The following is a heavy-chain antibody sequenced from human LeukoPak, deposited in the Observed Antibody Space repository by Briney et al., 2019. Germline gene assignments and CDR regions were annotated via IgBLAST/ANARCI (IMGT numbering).Heavy chain of an antibody. J-gene: IGHJ5*02. Sequence: SVKLSCKTSGGTFNNSAISWVRQAPGQGLEWLGGIMPLFGTAGYAQKFQGRVTITKDESTRTVYLELTSLTSDDTAVYYCARDVHGDYGSGWFDPWGQGTLVSVSS. D-gene: IGHD4-17*01. CDR3: ARDVHGDYGSGWFDP. CDR1: GGTFNNSA. V-gene: IGHV1-69*05. CDR2: IMPLFGTA.